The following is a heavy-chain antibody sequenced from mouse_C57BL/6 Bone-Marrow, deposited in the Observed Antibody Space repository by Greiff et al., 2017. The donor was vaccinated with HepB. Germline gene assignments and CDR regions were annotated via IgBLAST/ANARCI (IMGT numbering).Heavy chain of an antibody. V-gene: IGHV14-4*01. J-gene: IGHJ4*01. CDR1: GFNIKDDY. CDR2: IDPENGDT. CDR3: TSGGYYGYAMDY. D-gene: IGHD2-3*01. Sequence: VQLKESGAELVRPGASVKLSCTASGFNIKDDYMHWVKQRPEQGLEWIGWIDPENGDTEYASKFQGKATITADTSSNTAYLQLSSLTSEDTAVYYCTSGGYYGYAMDYWGQGTSVTVSS.